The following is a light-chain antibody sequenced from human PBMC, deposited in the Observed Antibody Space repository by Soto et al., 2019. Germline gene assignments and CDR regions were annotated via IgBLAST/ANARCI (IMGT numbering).Light chain of an antibody. V-gene: IGKV3-15*01. CDR1: QSVLTN. CDR3: QHYNKWPYT. CDR2: GAS. Sequence: EIVMTQSPATLSVSPGERATLSCRASQSVLTNLAWYQQKPGQAPRLLIYGASTRATGIPARFSGTGSGTEFSLTISSLKSEDFAVYYCQHYNKWPYTFGQGTKLDIK. J-gene: IGKJ2*01.